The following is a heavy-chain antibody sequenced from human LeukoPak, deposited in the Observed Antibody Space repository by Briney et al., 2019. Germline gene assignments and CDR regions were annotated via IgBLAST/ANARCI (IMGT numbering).Heavy chain of an antibody. CDR2: IRYDGSSK. CDR1: GFTFSSYD. D-gene: IGHD2-21*02. CDR3: ARGGKLEPTALAS. V-gene: IGHV3-30*02. Sequence: PGGSLRLSCAASGFTFSSYDMHWVRQAPGKGLEWVAFIRYDGSSKYYTDTVKGRFTISRDNADRMLSLHINSLRVEDSAIYYCARGGKLEPTALASWGQGSLVVVSS. J-gene: IGHJ5*02.